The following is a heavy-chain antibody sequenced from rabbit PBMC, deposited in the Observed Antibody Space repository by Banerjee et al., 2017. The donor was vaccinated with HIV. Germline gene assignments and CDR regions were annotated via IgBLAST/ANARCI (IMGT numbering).Heavy chain of an antibody. Sequence: QEQLEESGGGLVKPGASLTLTCKASGFSFSSGYDMCWVRQAPGKGLEWIACIYAGSGNTYYASWAKGRFTISKASSTTVTLQMTSLTDADTATYFCARGISDYHYFNLWGQGTLVTIS. CDR1: GFSFSSGYD. V-gene: IGHV1S45*01. J-gene: IGHJ4*01. CDR3: ARGISDYHYFNL. D-gene: IGHD2-1*01. CDR2: IYAGSGNT.